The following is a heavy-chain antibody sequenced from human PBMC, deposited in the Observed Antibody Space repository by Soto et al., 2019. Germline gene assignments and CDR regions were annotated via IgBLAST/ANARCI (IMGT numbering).Heavy chain of an antibody. J-gene: IGHJ4*02. CDR3: AREVGAWFDY. V-gene: IGHV1-18*01. CDR1: GYTFSSYG. D-gene: IGHD1-26*01. CDR2: ISGYNGDT. Sequence: QVQLVQSGAEVKAPGASVKVSCRSSGYTFSSYGVSWVRQAPGQGLEWMGWISGYNGDTSYAEKFQGRVPMTTDTSTGTTYMDLRSLTSDDTAVYYCAREVGAWFDYWGQGTLVSVSS.